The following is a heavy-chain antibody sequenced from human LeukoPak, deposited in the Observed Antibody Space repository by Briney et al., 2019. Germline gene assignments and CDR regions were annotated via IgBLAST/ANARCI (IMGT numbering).Heavy chain of an antibody. J-gene: IGHJ2*01. CDR1: GFTFDDYA. CDR2: ISWDGGST. V-gene: IGHV3-43D*04. D-gene: IGHD3-3*01. CDR3: AKGLLRFLEWLEQYWYFDL. Sequence: PGGSLRLSCAASGFTFDDYAMHWARQAPGKGLEWVSLISWDGGSTYYADSVKGRFTISRDNSKNSLYLQMNSLRAEDTALYYCAKGLLRFLEWLEQYWYFDLWGRGTLVTVSS.